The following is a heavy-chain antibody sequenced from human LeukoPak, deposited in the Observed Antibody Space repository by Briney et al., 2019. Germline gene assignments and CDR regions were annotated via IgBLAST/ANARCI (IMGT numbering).Heavy chain of an antibody. Sequence: ASVKVSCRASGDTFTSHDIIWVRQATGQGLEWMGWINSNNGDTTYAQSFQDRVTITRDTSISTAYMELTSLRSDDTAVYYCARNHEGFRYWGRGTLVSVSS. V-gene: IGHV1-8*03. CDR2: INSNNGDT. CDR3: ARNHEGFRY. J-gene: IGHJ4*02. CDR1: GDTFTSHD.